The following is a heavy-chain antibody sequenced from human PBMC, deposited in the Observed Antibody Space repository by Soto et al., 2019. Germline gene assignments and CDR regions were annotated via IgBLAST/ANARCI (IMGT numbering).Heavy chain of an antibody. J-gene: IGHJ6*02. D-gene: IGHD4-4*01. CDR1: GYIFTGYH. Sequence: ASVKVSCKASGYIFTGYHMHWVRQAPGQGLEWMGWINPNSGGTKYAQKFQGRVTMTRHTSISTAYMELSSLRSDDTAVYYCARQKLPIYYYGMDVWGQGTTVTV. CDR3: ARQKLPIYYYGMDV. V-gene: IGHV1-2*02. CDR2: INPNSGGT.